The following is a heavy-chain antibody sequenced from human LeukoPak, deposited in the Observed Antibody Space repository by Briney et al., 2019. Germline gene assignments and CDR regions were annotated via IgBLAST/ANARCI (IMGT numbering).Heavy chain of an antibody. D-gene: IGHD3-22*01. CDR2: INPSGGGT. J-gene: IGHJ4*02. CDR3: ARGTDYYDSSGYYYY. Sequence: ASVKVSCKASGYTFTTYYMHWVRQAPGQGLEWMGIINPSGGGTSYAQKFQGRVTMTSDTSTSTVYMELSSLRSEDTAVYYCARGTDYYDSSGYYYYWGQGTLVTVSS. V-gene: IGHV1-46*01. CDR1: GYTFTTYY.